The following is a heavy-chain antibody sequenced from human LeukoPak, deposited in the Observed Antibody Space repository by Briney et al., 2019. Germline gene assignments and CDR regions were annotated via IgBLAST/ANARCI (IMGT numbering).Heavy chain of an antibody. J-gene: IGHJ4*02. CDR1: GGSISSGGYY. Sequence: SETLSLTCTVSGGSISSGGYYWSRIRQHPGKGLEWIGYIYYSGSTYYNPSLKSRVTISVDTSKNQFSLKLSSVTAADTAVYYCARGWAYGKAFDYWGQGTLVTVSS. D-gene: IGHD4-17*01. CDR3: ARGWAYGKAFDY. V-gene: IGHV4-31*03. CDR2: IYYSGST.